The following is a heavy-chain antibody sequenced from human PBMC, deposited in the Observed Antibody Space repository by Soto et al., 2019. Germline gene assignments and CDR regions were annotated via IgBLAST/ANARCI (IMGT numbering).Heavy chain of an antibody. CDR1: GFTFSSYE. J-gene: IGHJ3*02. CDR2: ISSSGSTI. V-gene: IGHV3-48*03. CDR3: ASGKEGQLVRYAFDI. D-gene: IGHD6-13*01. Sequence: GGSLRLSCAASGFTFSSYEMNWVRQAPGKGLEWVSYISSSGSTIYYADSVKGRFTISRDNAKNSLYLQMNSLRAEDTAVYYCASGKEGQLVRYAFDIWGQGTMVTVSS.